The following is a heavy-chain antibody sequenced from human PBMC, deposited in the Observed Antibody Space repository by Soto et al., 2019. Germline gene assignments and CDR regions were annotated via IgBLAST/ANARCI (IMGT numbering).Heavy chain of an antibody. J-gene: IGHJ6*02. V-gene: IGHV1-69*01. D-gene: IGHD1-26*01. CDR3: ARDQYPTLVTPTKMGDYYYGMDV. CDR1: GGTFSSYA. CDR2: IIPIFGTA. Sequence: QVQLVQSGAEVKKPGSSVKVSCKASGGTFSSYAISWVRQAPGQGLEWMGGIIPIFGTANYAQKFQGRVTITADESTSTAYMELSSLRSEDTAVYYCARDQYPTLVTPTKMGDYYYGMDVWGQGTTVTVSS.